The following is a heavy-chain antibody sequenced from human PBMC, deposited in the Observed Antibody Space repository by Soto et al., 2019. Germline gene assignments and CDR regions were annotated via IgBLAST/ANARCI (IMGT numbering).Heavy chain of an antibody. V-gene: IGHV3-21*01. CDR3: ARATKLVTTTFDY. CDR2: ISSSSSYI. D-gene: IGHD6-6*01. Sequence: PGGSLRISCAPSGFNFSIYSMNWVRQAPGKGLEWVSSISSSSSYIYHADSVKGRFTISRDNAKNSLYLQMNSLRAEDTAVYYCARATKLVTTTFDYWGQGTMVTGSS. CDR1: GFNFSIYS. J-gene: IGHJ4*02.